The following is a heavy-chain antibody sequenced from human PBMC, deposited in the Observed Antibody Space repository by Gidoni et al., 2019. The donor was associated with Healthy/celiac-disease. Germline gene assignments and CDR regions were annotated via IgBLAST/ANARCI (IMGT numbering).Heavy chain of an antibody. J-gene: IGHJ5*02. CDR2: IYPGDSDT. D-gene: IGHD3-9*01. CDR1: GYSFTSYW. Sequence: EVQLVQSGAEVKKPGESLKISCKGSGYSFTSYWIGWVRQMPGKGLEWMGIIYPGDSDTRYSPSFQGQVTISADKSISTAYLQWSSLKASDTAMYYCARVTYYDILTGPDGWFDPWGQGTLVTVSS. V-gene: IGHV5-51*01. CDR3: ARVTYYDILTGPDGWFDP.